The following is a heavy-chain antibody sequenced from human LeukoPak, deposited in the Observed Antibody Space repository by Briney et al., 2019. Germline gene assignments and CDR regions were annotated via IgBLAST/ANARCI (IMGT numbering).Heavy chain of an antibody. V-gene: IGHV3-23*01. J-gene: IGHJ4*02. D-gene: IGHD2-15*01. Sequence: GGSLRLSCAASGFTFSSYDMSWVRQAPGKGLEWVSSITNSGGTTWYADSVRGRFTISRDQSKNTLYLQMSSLRAEDTAVYYCAKHSGMYYYFDCWGQGALVSVPS. CDR2: ITNSGGTT. CDR3: AKHSGMYYYFDC. CDR1: GFTFSSYD.